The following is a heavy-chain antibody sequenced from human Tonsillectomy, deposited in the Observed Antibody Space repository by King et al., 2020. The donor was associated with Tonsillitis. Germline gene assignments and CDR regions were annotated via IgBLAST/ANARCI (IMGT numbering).Heavy chain of an antibody. CDR2: VYNSGST. CDR3: ARKVDFAGSGMDV. CDR1: GASMSDSY. D-gene: IGHD5-12*01. Sequence: QLQESGPGLVTPSETLSLTCTVSGASMSDSYWSWIRQPPGKGLEWIGNVYNSGSTNYNPSLNSRVIISLDTPKNHFSLKLTSVTAADSAVYYCARKVDFAGSGMDVWGQGTTVTVSS. V-gene: IGHV4-59*12. J-gene: IGHJ6*02.